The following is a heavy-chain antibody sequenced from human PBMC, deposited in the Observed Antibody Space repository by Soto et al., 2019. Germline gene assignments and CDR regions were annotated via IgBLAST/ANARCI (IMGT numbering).Heavy chain of an antibody. J-gene: IGHJ6*02. CDR2: IYYSGST. CDR1: GGSISSYY. V-gene: IGHV4-59*07. Sequence: QVQLQESGPGLVKPSDTLSLTCTVSGGSISSYYWSWIRQPPGKGLEWIGYIYYSGSTNYNPSLKIRVTISVDTSKNQFSLKLSSVTAADTAVYYCARNGGYSEGPGHYCYGMDVWGQGTTVTVSS. D-gene: IGHD5-18*01. CDR3: ARNGGYSEGPGHYCYGMDV.